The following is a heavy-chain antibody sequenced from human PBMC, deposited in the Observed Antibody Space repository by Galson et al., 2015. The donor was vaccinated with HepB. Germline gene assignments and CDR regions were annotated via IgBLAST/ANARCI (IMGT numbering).Heavy chain of an antibody. CDR3: ARGSRITMVRGVIIMGWTYGMDV. J-gene: IGHJ6*02. CDR1: GGTFSSYA. D-gene: IGHD3-10*01. V-gene: IGHV1-18*01. CDR2: ISAYNGNT. Sequence: SVKVSCKASGGTFSSYAISWVRQAPGQGLEWMGWISAYNGNTNYAQKLQGRVTMTTDTSTSTAYMELRSLRSDDTAVYYCARGSRITMVRGVIIMGWTYGMDVWGQGTTVTVSS.